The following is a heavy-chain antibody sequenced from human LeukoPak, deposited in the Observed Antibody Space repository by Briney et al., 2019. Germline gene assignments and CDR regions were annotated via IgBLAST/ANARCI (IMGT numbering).Heavy chain of an antibody. CDR3: ARATPIAGGFMVRGVIGWFDP. V-gene: IGHV1-18*01. CDR1: GYTFTSYG. CDR2: ISAYNGNT. D-gene: IGHD3-10*01. Sequence: ASVKVSCKASGYTFTSYGISWVRQAPGQGLEWMGWISAYNGNTNYAQKLQGRVTMTTDTSTSTAYMELRSLRSDDTAVYYCARATPIAGGFMVRGVIGWFDPWGQGTLVTVSS. J-gene: IGHJ5*02.